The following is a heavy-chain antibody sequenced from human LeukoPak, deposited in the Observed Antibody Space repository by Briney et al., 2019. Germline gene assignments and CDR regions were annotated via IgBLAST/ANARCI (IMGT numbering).Heavy chain of an antibody. D-gene: IGHD5-12*01. Sequence: GRSLRLSCAASGFTFSSYAMHWVRQAPGKGLEWVAFIRYDGSNKYYADSVKGRFTISRDNSKNTLYLQMNSLRAEDTAVYYCAKDGDIVATIFDYWGQGTLVTVSS. CDR2: IRYDGSNK. J-gene: IGHJ4*02. CDR3: AKDGDIVATIFDY. CDR1: GFTFSSYA. V-gene: IGHV3-30*04.